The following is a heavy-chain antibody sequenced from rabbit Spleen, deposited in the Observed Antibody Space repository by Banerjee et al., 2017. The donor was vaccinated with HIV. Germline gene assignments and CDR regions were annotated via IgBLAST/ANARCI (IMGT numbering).Heavy chain of an antibody. CDR1: GVSFSGDSY. V-gene: IGHV1S40*01. CDR3: ARDLAGVIGWNFGW. D-gene: IGHD4-1*01. J-gene: IGHJ4*01. CDR2: IDTGSSGFT. Sequence: QSLEESGGDLVKPGASLTLTYIASGVSFSGDSYMCWVRQAPGKGLEWIACIDTGSSGFTYFASWAKGRFTISKTSSTTVTLQMTSLTAADTATYFCARDLAGVIGWNFGWWGPGTLVTVS.